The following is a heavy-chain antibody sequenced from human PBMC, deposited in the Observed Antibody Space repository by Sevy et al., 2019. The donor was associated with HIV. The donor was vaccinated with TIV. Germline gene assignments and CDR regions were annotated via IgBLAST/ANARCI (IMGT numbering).Heavy chain of an antibody. Sequence: GGSLRLSCAASGFTFISSAMNWVRQAPGKGLEWVSGIISSGDITYYPDSVKGRFTISRDNSKNTLYLQINSLRVEDTAIYYCAKRSNENFFDYWGQGSLVTVSS. J-gene: IGHJ4*02. CDR2: IISSGDIT. CDR1: GFTFISSA. D-gene: IGHD2-8*01. CDR3: AKRSNENFFDY. V-gene: IGHV3-23*01.